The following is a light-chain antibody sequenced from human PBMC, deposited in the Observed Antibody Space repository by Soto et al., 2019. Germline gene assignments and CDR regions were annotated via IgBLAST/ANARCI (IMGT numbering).Light chain of an antibody. J-gene: IGKJ2*01. CDR3: QHYYNWPPYA. Sequence: EVVMTQSPATLSVSPGDRATLSCRASQSVDTNVVWYQQKPGQPPRLLVHSASIRATGVPARFTGIGSGIDFTLTISGVQSDDFAIYYRQHYYNWPPYAFGEGTRLQIK. CDR1: QSVDTN. CDR2: SAS. V-gene: IGKV3-15*01.